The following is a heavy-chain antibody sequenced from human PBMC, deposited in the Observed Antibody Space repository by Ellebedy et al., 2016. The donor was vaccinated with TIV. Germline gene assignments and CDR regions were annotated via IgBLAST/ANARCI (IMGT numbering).Heavy chain of an antibody. V-gene: IGHV3-48*04. D-gene: IGHD3-22*01. CDR3: ARGSVGYYYDSTGIDY. CDR1: GFTFSSYS. Sequence: GESLKISCAASGFTFSSYSMNWVRQAPGKGLEWVSYISSSSSTIYYADSVKGRFTISRDNAKKSLYLQMNSLRAEDTAVYYCARGSVGYYYDSTGIDYWGQGTLVTVSS. CDR2: ISSSSSTI. J-gene: IGHJ4*02.